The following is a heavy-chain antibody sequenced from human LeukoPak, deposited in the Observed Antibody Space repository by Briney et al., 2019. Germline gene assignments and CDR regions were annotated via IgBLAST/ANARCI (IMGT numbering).Heavy chain of an antibody. D-gene: IGHD1-26*01. CDR1: GFTFSSYA. CDR3: ARDPYSGSYGDSYYYYMDV. V-gene: IGHV3-23*01. CDR2: ISGSGGST. Sequence: GGSLRLSCAASGFTFSSYAMSWVRQAPGKGLEWVSAISGSGGSTFYADSVKGRFTISRDNAKNSLYLQMNSLRAEDTAIYYCARDPYSGSYGDSYYYYMDVWGKGTTVTISS. J-gene: IGHJ6*03.